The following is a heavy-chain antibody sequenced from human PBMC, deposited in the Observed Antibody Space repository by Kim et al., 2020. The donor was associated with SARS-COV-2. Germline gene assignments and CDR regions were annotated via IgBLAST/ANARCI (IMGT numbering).Heavy chain of an antibody. J-gene: IGHJ6*03. D-gene: IGHD3-9*01. CDR3: ARGRPSDWLLYLYYYYYM. Sequence: SETLSLTCAVYGGSFSGYYWSWIRQPPGKGLEWIREINHSGSTNYNPSLKSRVTISVDTSKNQFSLKLSSVTAADTAVYYCARGRPSDWLLYLYYYYYM. CDR2: INHSGST. V-gene: IGHV4-34*01. CDR1: GGSFSGYY.